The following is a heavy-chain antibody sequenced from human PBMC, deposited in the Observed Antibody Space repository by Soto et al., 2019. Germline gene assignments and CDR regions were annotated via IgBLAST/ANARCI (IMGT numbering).Heavy chain of an antibody. J-gene: IGHJ6*02. Sequence: EVQLVESGGGLIQPGGSLRLSCAASGFTVSSNYMSWVRQAPGKGLEWVSLINSGGSTYYADSVKGRFTISRDNSKNTLYLQMNSLRAEDTAVYYCAREGSSGYYYYYAVDVWGQGTTVTVSS. V-gene: IGHV3-53*01. CDR1: GFTVSSNY. CDR3: AREGSSGYYYYYAVDV. D-gene: IGHD6-19*01. CDR2: INSGGST.